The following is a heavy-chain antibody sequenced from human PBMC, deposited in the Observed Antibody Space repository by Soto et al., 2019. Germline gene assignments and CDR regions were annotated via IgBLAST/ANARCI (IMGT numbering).Heavy chain of an antibody. CDR2: IYYSGST. J-gene: IGHJ6*02. CDR3: ARQGGYYVSGSSFSHIYGRHV. CDR1: SCSICSLVFY. D-gene: IGHD3-10*01. V-gene: IGHV4-39*01. Sequence: MCTVHSCSICSLVFYYDGMRQAPGKGLEWIGSIYYSGSTYYNPSLKSRVTISVDTSKNQLAVKLSSVTAADTAVYYCARQGGYYVSGSSFSHIYGRHVWDEGPWATV.